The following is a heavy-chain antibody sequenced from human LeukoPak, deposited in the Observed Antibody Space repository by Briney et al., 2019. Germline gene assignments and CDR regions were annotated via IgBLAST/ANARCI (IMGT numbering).Heavy chain of an antibody. J-gene: IGHJ4*02. D-gene: IGHD3-22*01. CDR3: ARNYYDSSGSPPFFDY. CDR1: GYTFTSYG. CDR2: ISAYNGNT. Sequence: ASVTVSCTASGYTFTSYGISWVRQAPGQGLEWMGWISAYNGNTNYAQKLQGRVTMTTDTSTSTAYMELRSLRSDDTAVYYCARNYYDSSGSPPFFDYWGQGTLVTVSS. V-gene: IGHV1-18*01.